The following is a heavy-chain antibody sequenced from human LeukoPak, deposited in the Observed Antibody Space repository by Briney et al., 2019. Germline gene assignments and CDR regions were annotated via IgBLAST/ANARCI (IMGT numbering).Heavy chain of an antibody. CDR3: ARGATVVTSYFDY. J-gene: IGHJ4*02. CDR1: GGSISSYY. D-gene: IGHD4-23*01. Sequence: VKPSETLSLTCTVSGGSISSYYWGWIRQPPGKGLEWIGSIYHSGSTYYNPSLKSRVTISVDTSKNQFSLKLSSVTAADTAVYYCARGATVVTSYFDYWGQGTLVTVSS. CDR2: IYHSGST. V-gene: IGHV4-38-2*02.